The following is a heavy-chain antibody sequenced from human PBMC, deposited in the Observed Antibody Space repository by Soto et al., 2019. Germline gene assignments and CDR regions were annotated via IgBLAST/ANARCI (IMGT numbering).Heavy chain of an antibody. CDR3: AQRLGSRGSFDY. J-gene: IGHJ4*02. CDR2: IYWDDDK. Sequence: SGPTLVNPTQPLTLTCTFSGFSLITSGVGVGWIRQPPGKAPEWLALIYWDDDKRYSPSLKSRLTITKDTSKNQVVLTMTDMDPVDTGTYYCAQRLGSRGSFDYWGQGSLVTVSS. V-gene: IGHV2-5*02. D-gene: IGHD6-25*01. CDR1: GFSLITSGVG.